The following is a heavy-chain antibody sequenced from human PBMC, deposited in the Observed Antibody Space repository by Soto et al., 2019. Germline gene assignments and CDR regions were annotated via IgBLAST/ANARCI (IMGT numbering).Heavy chain of an antibody. J-gene: IGHJ4*02. CDR2: ISGSGGST. D-gene: IGHD2-15*01. CDR1: GFTFSSYA. V-gene: IGHV3-23*01. Sequence: GGSLRLSCAASGFTFSSYAMSWVRQAPGKGLEWVSAISGSGGSTYYADSVKGRFTISRDNSKNTLYLQMNSLRAEDTAVYYCAKGGGVVVVAASDFDYWGQGTLVTVSS. CDR3: AKGGGVVVVAASDFDY.